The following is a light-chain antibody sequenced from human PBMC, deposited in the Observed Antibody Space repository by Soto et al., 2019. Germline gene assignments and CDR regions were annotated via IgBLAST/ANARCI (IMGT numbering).Light chain of an antibody. V-gene: IGLV1-44*01. CDR1: TSKIGSNT. CDR2: SNN. J-gene: IGLJ3*02. CDR3: RAWDDTXNXWV. Sequence: QSVLTQPPSASGTPGQTVTISCSGGTSKIGSNTINWYQHLPGMAPKLLIYSNNQRPSGVPDRCSGSKSGTSASLAISRLXSEDEADFYCRAWDDTXNXWVFGGGTQLT.